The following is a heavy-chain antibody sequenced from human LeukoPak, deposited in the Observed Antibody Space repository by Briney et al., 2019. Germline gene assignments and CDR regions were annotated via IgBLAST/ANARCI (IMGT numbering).Heavy chain of an antibody. V-gene: IGHV3-30-3*01. CDR2: ISYDGSNK. J-gene: IGHJ6*02. CDR1: GFTFSSYA. Sequence: PGGSLRLSCAASGFTFSSYAMHWVRQAPGKGLEWVAVISYDGSNKYYADSVKGRFTISRYNSKNTLYLQMNCLRAEDPAVYYCARDIVVVTAITRRYYYYYGMDVWGQGTTVTVSS. D-gene: IGHD2-21*02. CDR3: ARDIVVVTAITRRYYYYYGMDV.